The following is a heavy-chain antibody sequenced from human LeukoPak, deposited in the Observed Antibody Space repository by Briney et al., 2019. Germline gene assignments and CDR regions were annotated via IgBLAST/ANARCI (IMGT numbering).Heavy chain of an antibody. V-gene: IGHV3-48*02. CDR3: ARDDPLTTVVTPLDY. D-gene: IGHD4-23*01. J-gene: IGHJ4*02. CDR1: GFTFSSYT. Sequence: GGSLRLSCAASGFTFSSYTMNWVRQAPGKGLEWVSYISSSSSTIYYADSVRGRFTISRDNAKNSLYLQMNSLRDEDTAVYYCARDDPLTTVVTPLDYWGQGTLVTVSS. CDR2: ISSSSSTI.